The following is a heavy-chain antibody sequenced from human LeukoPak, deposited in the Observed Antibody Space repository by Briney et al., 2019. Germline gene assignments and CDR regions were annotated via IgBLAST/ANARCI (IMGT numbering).Heavy chain of an antibody. V-gene: IGHV1-69*04. J-gene: IGHJ4*02. CDR1: GGTFTNYA. D-gene: IGHD3-9*01. CDR2: IIPFLDVT. Sequence: SSVKVSCKASGGTFTNYAINWVRQAPGQGLEWMGRIIPFLDVTTHTQKFQGRVTITADQTTSTAYRELSSLRSEDTAVYYCARGGGVDILTGFQYWGQGTLVTVSS. CDR3: ARGGGVDILTGFQY.